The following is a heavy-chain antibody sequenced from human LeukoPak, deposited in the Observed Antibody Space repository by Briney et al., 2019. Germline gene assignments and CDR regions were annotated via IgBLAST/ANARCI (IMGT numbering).Heavy chain of an antibody. V-gene: IGHV1-69*13. Sequence: ASVKVSCKASGGTFSSYAISWVRQAPGQGLEWMGGIIPIFGTANYAQKFQGRVTITADESTSTAYMELSSLRSEDTAVYYCARAFSPYYYDSSGYYDAFDIWGQGTMVTVSS. CDR1: GGTFSSYA. D-gene: IGHD3-22*01. CDR2: IIPIFGTA. J-gene: IGHJ3*02. CDR3: ARAFSPYYYDSSGYYDAFDI.